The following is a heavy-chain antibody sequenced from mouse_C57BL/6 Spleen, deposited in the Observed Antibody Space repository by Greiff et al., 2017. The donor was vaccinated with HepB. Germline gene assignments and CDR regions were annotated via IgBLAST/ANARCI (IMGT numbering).Heavy chain of an antibody. V-gene: IGHV1-82*01. CDR1: GYAFSSSW. D-gene: IGHD2-2*01. CDR2: IYPGDGGT. CDR3: ARLSTMVTTYYAMDY. Sequence: QVQLQQSGPELVKPGASVKISCKASGYAFSSSWMNWVKQRPGKGLEWIGRIYPGDGGTNYNGKFKGKATLTADKSSSTAYMQLSSLTSEDSAVYSCARLSTMVTTYYAMDYWGQGTSVTVSS. J-gene: IGHJ4*01.